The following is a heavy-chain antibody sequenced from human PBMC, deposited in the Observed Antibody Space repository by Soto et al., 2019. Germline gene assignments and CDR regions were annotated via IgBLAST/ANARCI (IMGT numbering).Heavy chain of an antibody. CDR3: ARETLNGDYYMDV. V-gene: IGHV3-21*01. CDR2: ISSSSSYI. Sequence: EVQLVESGGGLVKPGGSLRLSCAASGFTFSSYSMNWVRQAPGKGLEWVSSISSSSSYIYYADSVKGRFTISRDNAKNSLYLQMNSLRAEDTAVYYCARETLNGDYYMDVWGKGTTVTVSS. CDR1: GFTFSSYS. D-gene: IGHD4-17*01. J-gene: IGHJ6*03.